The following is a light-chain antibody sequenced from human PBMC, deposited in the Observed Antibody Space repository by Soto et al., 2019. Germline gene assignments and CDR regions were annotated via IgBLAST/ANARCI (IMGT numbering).Light chain of an antibody. J-gene: IGKJ5*01. CDR2: DVS. Sequence: DIQMTQSPRSLSVSVGDRVTITCQASQDISNYLHWFQQKPGKDPQLLIFDVSNLQTGVPSRFSGGGSGTDFALTISRLETEDIATYYCQQYDSLTLTFGQGTRLEIK. CDR3: QQYDSLTLT. CDR1: QDISNY. V-gene: IGKV1-33*01.